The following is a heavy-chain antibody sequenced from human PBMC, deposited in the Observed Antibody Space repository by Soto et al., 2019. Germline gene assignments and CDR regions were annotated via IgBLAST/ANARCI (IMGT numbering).Heavy chain of an antibody. CDR2: IIPIFDAA. J-gene: IGHJ5*02. CDR1: GGTFSIDA. Sequence: SVKGYCKGAGGTFSIDASGWVRQATGQGLEWMGGIIPIFDAANYAQKFQGRVTITADESTSTAYMELSSLKSEDTAVYFCARDPSYYYDSSGYYLANWFDPWGQGTLVTLS. D-gene: IGHD3-22*01. V-gene: IGHV1-69*01. CDR3: ARDPSYYYDSSGYYLANWFDP.